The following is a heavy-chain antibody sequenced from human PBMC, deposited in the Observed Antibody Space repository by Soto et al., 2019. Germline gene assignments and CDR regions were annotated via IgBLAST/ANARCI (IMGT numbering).Heavy chain of an antibody. Sequence: QVHLVQSGAEVKKPGASVKVSCKCSGYTFTSYGITWVRQAPGQGLEWMGWISAHNGNTDYAQKLQGRVTVTRDTSTSTAYMELRSLRSDDTAVDYCARGRSGDYWGQGALVTVSS. CDR2: ISAHNGNT. J-gene: IGHJ4*02. CDR3: ARGRSGDY. V-gene: IGHV1-18*01. CDR1: GYTFTSYG.